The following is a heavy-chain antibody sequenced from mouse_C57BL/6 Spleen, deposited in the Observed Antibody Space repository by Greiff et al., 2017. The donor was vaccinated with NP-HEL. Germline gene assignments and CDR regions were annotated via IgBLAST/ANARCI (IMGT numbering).Heavy chain of an antibody. D-gene: IGHD3-2*02. V-gene: IGHV1-76*01. CDR1: GYTFTDYY. CDR3: ARRAAQATDY. CDR2: IYPGSGNT. J-gene: IGHJ2*01. Sequence: QVQLKESGAELVRPGASVKLSCKASGYTFTDYYINWVKQRPGQGLEWIARIYPGSGNTYYNQKFKGKATLTVDTSSSTAYMQLSSLTSEDSAVYYCARRAAQATDYWGQGTTLTVSS.